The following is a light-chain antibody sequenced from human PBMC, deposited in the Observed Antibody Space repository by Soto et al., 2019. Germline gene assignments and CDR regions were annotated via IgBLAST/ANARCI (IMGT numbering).Light chain of an antibody. CDR1: GSNIGRNS. CDR2: NNN. V-gene: IGLV1-44*01. Sequence: QSVLTQPPSASGTPGQRVTISCSGSGSNIGRNSVSWYQQLPGAAPKLLIYNNNQRPSGVPDRFSGSKSGASGFLAISGLQPGDAADYDCAAWDDSLNGYVFGSGTKLTVL. CDR3: AAWDDSLNGYV. J-gene: IGLJ1*01.